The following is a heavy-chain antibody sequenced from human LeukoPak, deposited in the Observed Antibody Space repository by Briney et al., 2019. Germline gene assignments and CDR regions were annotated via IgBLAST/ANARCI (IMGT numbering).Heavy chain of an antibody. J-gene: IGHJ4*02. V-gene: IGHV1-18*04. CDR1: GYTFTDYY. CDR3: ARDRGEYSSGRTSDY. D-gene: IGHD6-19*01. Sequence: GASVKVSCKASGYTFTDYYMHWVRQAPGQGLEWMGWISAYNGNTNYAQKLQGRVTMTTDTSTSTAYMELRSLRSDDTAVYYCARDRGEYSSGRTSDYWGQGTLVTVSS. CDR2: ISAYNGNT.